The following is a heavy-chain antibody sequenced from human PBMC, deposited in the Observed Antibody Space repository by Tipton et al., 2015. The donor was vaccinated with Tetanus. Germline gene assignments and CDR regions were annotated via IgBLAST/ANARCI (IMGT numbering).Heavy chain of an antibody. CDR2: ITSAGSYI. D-gene: IGHD5-12*01. V-gene: IGHV3-21*06. Sequence: SLRLSCAASGFIFSDYSMNWVRQAPGKGLEWVSSITSAGSYIYYADSVKGRFTISRDNAKNSVYLQMNSLRAEDTAVDYCARDCLIAGSYCVFWCRGALVTVSS. CDR3: ARDCLIAGSYCVF. CDR1: GFIFSDYS. J-gene: IGHJ4*02.